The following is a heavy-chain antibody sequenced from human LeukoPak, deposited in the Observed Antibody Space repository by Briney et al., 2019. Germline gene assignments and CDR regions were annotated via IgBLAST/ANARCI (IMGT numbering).Heavy chain of an antibody. Sequence: SETLSLTCTVSDGSINTPNYYWGWIRQPPGKGLEWIGNIFYRGSTYYGPSLKSRVTISVDTSKNQFSLKLSSVTAADTAVYYCARPSVGLYGSVRGYMDVWGKGTTVTISS. CDR2: IFYRGST. J-gene: IGHJ6*03. CDR3: ARPSVGLYGSVRGYMDV. CDR1: DGSINTPNYY. V-gene: IGHV4-39*07. D-gene: IGHD3-10*01.